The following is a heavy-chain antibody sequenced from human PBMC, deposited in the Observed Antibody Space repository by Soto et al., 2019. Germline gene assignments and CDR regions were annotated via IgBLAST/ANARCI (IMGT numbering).Heavy chain of an antibody. J-gene: IGHJ3*02. CDR2: IISDESST. Sequence: PGGSLRLSCAASGFTFSTYWMHWVRQAPGKGLVWVSRIISDESSTIYADFVKGRFTISRDNAKNTLYLQMNSLRAEDTAVYYCATGPTPAFDIWGLGTMVTVSS. CDR1: GFTFSTYW. D-gene: IGHD2-15*01. V-gene: IGHV3-74*01. CDR3: ATGPTPAFDI.